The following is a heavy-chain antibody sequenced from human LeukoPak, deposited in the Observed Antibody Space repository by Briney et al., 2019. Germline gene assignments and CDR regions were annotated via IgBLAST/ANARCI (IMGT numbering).Heavy chain of an antibody. CDR1: GFTFSSYS. J-gene: IGHJ4*02. CDR2: ISSSSSYI. V-gene: IGHV3-21*01. CDR3: ARRRGPGYSSSWYAGY. D-gene: IGHD6-13*01. Sequence: GGSLRLSCAASGFTFSSYSMNWVRQAPGKGLEWVSSISSSSSYIYYADSVKGRFTISRDNAKNSLYLQMNSLRAEDTAVYYCARRRGPGYSSSWYAGYWGQGTLVTVSS.